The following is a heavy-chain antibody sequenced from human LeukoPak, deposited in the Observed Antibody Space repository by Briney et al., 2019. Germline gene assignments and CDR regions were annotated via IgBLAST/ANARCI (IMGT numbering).Heavy chain of an antibody. CDR1: GVTFISYW. D-gene: IGHD2-15*01. J-gene: IGHJ4*02. Sequence: GGSLRLSCAASGVTFISYWMSWVRQAPGKGLEWVANIKQDGSETYYVDSVEGRFTISRDNAKNSLYLQMNSLSAEDTAVYYCARPSFTQGSYFDYWGQGTLVTVSS. CDR3: ARPSFTQGSYFDY. CDR2: IKQDGSET. V-gene: IGHV3-7*01.